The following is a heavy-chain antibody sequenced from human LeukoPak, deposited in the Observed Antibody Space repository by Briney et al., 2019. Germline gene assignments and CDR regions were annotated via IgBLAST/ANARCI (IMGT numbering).Heavy chain of an antibody. CDR3: GRAKEDYSGYGTYEQYYYFYMDV. Sequence: GGSLRLSCAASGFTFSDYFMSWIRQAPGKGLDWVSYISNRGTTIYYADSVKGRFTVSRDKAKNSLYLHMNSLRAEDTAVYYCGRAKEDYSGYGTYEQYYYFYMDVWGKGTTVTVSS. CDR2: ISNRGTTI. V-gene: IGHV3-11*01. D-gene: IGHD5-12*01. CDR1: GFTFSDYF. J-gene: IGHJ6*03.